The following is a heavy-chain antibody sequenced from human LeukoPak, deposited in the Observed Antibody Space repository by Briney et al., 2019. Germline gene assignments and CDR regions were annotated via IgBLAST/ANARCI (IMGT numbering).Heavy chain of an antibody. Sequence: PGGSLRLSCAASGFTFSSYEMNWVRQAPGKGLEWVSSISSSSSYIYYADSVKGRFTISRDNAKNSLYLQMNSLRAEDTAVYYCARDSTLYYDILTGYFWRPQNAFDIWGQGTMVTVSS. CDR2: ISSSSSYI. CDR3: ARDSTLYYDILTGYFWRPQNAFDI. D-gene: IGHD3-9*01. J-gene: IGHJ3*02. V-gene: IGHV3-21*01. CDR1: GFTFSSYE.